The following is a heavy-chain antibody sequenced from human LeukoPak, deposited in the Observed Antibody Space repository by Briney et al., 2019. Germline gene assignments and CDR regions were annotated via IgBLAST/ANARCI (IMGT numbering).Heavy chain of an antibody. J-gene: IGHJ5*02. D-gene: IGHD2-2*01. CDR1: GGSISSYY. Sequence: SETLSLTCTVSGGSISSYYWSWIRQPPWKGLEWIGYIYYSGSTNYNPSLKSRVTISVDTSKNQFSLKLSSVTAADTAVYYCARGPPRRCSSTSCYRLHWFDPWGQGTLVTVSS. V-gene: IGHV4-59*12. CDR2: IYYSGST. CDR3: ARGPPRRCSSTSCYRLHWFDP.